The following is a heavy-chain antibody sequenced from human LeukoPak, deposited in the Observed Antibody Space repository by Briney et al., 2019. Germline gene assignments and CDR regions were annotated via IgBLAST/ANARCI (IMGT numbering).Heavy chain of an antibody. J-gene: IGHJ4*02. Sequence: PSETLSLTCTVYSGSFRGYYWSWIRQPPGKGLEWIGEINHSGSTNYNPSLKSRLTISMDMSKNQFSLDLSSVTAADTAIYYCARCDLGGDCYSPDYWGQGTLVTVSS. V-gene: IGHV4-34*01. D-gene: IGHD2-21*02. CDR3: ARCDLGGDCYSPDY. CDR2: INHSGST. CDR1: SGSFRGYY.